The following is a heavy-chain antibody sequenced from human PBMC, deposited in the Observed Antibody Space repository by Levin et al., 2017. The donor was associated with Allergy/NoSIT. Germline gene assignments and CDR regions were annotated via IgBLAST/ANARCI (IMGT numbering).Heavy chain of an antibody. CDR1: GFTFGDYA. CDR3: ARGGPPNYDYIWESYRDGYFDS. V-gene: IGHV3-49*04. CDR2: IRNKAHGGTT. D-gene: IGHD3-16*02. J-gene: IGHJ4*02. Sequence: GGSLRLSCTGSGFTFGDYAMSWVRQAPGKGLEWVGFIRNKAHGGTTEYAASVKCRLTISRDDSKSISYLQINSLKTEDTAGDCSARGGPPNYDYIWESYRDGYFDSCGQGTLVTVSS.